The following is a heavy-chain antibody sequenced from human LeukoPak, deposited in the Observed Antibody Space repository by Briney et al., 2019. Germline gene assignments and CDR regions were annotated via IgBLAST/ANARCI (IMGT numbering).Heavy chain of an antibody. CDR3: ARDTTYYDILTGYPDAFDI. Sequence: PGGSLRLSCAASGFTFSSYSMNWVRQAPGKGLEWVSSISSSSSYIYYADSVKGRFTISRDNAKNSPYLQMNSLRAEDTAVYYCARDTTYYDILTGYPDAFDIWGQGTMVTVSS. CDR2: ISSSSSYI. J-gene: IGHJ3*02. D-gene: IGHD3-9*01. CDR1: GFTFSSYS. V-gene: IGHV3-21*01.